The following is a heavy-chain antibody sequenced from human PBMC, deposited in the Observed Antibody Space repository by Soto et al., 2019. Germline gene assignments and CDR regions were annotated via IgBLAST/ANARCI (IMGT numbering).Heavy chain of an antibody. V-gene: IGHV4-30-4*01. Sequence: QVQLQESGPGLVKPSQTLSLTCTVSGGSISSGDYYWSWIRQPPGKGLEWIGYIYYSGSTYYNPSRKGRVTISVDTSQDQFPPKLSSVAAADTGVYYWASPGYAPYGMDVWGQGTTVTVSS. CDR1: GGSISSGDYY. CDR3: ASPGYAPYGMDV. CDR2: IYYSGST. D-gene: IGHD3-9*01. J-gene: IGHJ6*02.